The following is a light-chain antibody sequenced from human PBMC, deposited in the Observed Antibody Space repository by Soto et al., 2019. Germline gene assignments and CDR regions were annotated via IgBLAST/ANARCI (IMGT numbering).Light chain of an antibody. Sequence: IVMTQSLATLSVSPGERATLSCRASQSVSSNLAWYQQKPGQAPRLLIYGASTRATGIPARFSGSGSGTDFTLTISRLEPEDFAVYYCQQYGSSPITFGQGTRLEI. CDR1: QSVSSN. CDR3: QQYGSSPIT. V-gene: IGKV3-15*01. J-gene: IGKJ5*01. CDR2: GAS.